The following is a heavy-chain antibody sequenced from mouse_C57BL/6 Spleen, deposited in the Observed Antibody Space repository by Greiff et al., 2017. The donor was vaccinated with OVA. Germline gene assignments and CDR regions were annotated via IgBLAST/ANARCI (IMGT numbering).Heavy chain of an antibody. CDR3: ARPADYYGRSYRLAWFAY. CDR1: GYTFTSYW. J-gene: IGHJ3*01. CDR2: IDPSDSET. V-gene: IGHV1-52*01. D-gene: IGHD1-1*01. Sequence: QVQLKQPGAELVRPGSSVKLSCKASGYTFTSYWMHWVKQRPIQGLEWIGNIDPSDSETHYNQKFKDKATLTVDKSSSTAYMQLSSLTSEDSAVYYGARPADYYGRSYRLAWFAYWGQGTLVTVSA.